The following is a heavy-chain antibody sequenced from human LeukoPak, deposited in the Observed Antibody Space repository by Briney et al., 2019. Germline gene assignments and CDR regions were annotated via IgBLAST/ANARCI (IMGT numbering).Heavy chain of an antibody. D-gene: IGHD2-21*02. CDR2: INPSGGST. CDR1: GYTFTSYY. V-gene: IGHV1-46*01. CDR3: AREGHIVVVTASDPYYLDY. J-gene: IGHJ4*02. Sequence: ASVKVSCKASGYTFTSYYMHWVRQAPGQGPEWMGIINPSGGSTSYAQKFQGRVTMTRDTSTSTVYMELSSLRSEDTAVYYCAREGHIVVVTASDPYYLDYWGQGTLVTVSS.